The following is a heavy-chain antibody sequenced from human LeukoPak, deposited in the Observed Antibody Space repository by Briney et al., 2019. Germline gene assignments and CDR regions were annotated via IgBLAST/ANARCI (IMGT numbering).Heavy chain of an antibody. CDR3: ARIRDNWGYDC. CDR2: INPKSGGA. J-gene: IGHJ4*02. D-gene: IGHD7-27*01. CDR1: GYTFTGYY. V-gene: IGHV1-2*02. Sequence: ASVKVSCKASGYTFTGYYIHWVRQAPGQGLEWMGWINPKSGGANYAQKFQGRVTMTRDTSISTSYMELSRLRSDDTAVYYCARIRDNWGYDCWGQGTLVTVSS.